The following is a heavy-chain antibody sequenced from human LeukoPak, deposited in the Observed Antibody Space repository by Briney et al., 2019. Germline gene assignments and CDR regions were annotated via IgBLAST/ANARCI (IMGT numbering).Heavy chain of an antibody. CDR1: GFTFSSYW. CDR2: IKQDGSEK. V-gene: IGHV3-7*03. Sequence: GGSLRLSCAASGFTFSSYWMSWVRQAPGKGLEWVANIKQDGSEKYYVDSVKGRFTISRDNAKNSLYLQMNSLRAEDTAVYYCARDPPSPVAGSLFDYWGQGTLATVSS. D-gene: IGHD6-19*01. J-gene: IGHJ4*02. CDR3: ARDPPSPVAGSLFDY.